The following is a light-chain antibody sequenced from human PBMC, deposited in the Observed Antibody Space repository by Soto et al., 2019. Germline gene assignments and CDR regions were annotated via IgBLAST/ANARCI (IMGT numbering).Light chain of an antibody. J-gene: IGKJ1*01. CDR2: GAS. V-gene: IGKV3-20*01. Sequence: EIVLTQSPGTLSLSPGERATLSCRASQSVSSSYLAWYQQKPGQAPRLLIYGASSRATGIPDRFSGSGSGTDFXLTISXLEPEDFAVYYCQQFTGTFGQGTKVEIK. CDR1: QSVSSSY. CDR3: QQFTGT.